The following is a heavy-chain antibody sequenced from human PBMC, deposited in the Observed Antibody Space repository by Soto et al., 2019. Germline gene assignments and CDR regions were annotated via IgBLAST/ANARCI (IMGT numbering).Heavy chain of an antibody. D-gene: IGHD3-9*01. Sequence: ASVKVACKASGYTCTSYYMHWVGQAPGQGLEWMGIINPSGGSTSYAQKFQGRVTMTRHTSTSTVYMELSSLRSEDTAVYYCARAGPYGILTGYYYYYMDVWGKGTTVTVSS. J-gene: IGHJ6*03. CDR1: GYTCTSYY. V-gene: IGHV1-46*03. CDR2: INPSGGST. CDR3: ARAGPYGILTGYYYYYMDV.